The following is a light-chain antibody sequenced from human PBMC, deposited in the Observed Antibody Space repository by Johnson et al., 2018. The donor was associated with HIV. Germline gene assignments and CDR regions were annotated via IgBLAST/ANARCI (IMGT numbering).Light chain of an antibody. CDR1: SSNIGNNY. CDR2: ENN. Sequence: HSVLTQAPSVSAAPGQKVTISCSGSSSNIGNNYVSWYQQLPGTAPKLLIYENNKRPSGIPDRFSGSKSGTSATLGITGLQTGDEADYYCGTWDSSLSAGGYVFGTGTKATVL. CDR3: GTWDSSLSAGGYV. V-gene: IGLV1-51*02. J-gene: IGLJ1*01.